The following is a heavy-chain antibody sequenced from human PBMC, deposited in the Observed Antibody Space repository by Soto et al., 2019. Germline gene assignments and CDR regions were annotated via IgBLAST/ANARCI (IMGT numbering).Heavy chain of an antibody. Sequence: GGSLRLSCAASGFTFSSYGMHWVRQAPGKGLEWVAVISYDGSNKYYADSVKGRFTISRDNSKNTLYLQMNSLRAEDTAVYYCAKNGERYFDWFYPPSDYYYYMDVWGKGTTVTVSS. V-gene: IGHV3-30*18. CDR3: AKNGERYFDWFYPPSDYYYYMDV. D-gene: IGHD3-9*01. CDR1: GFTFSSYG. J-gene: IGHJ6*03. CDR2: ISYDGSNK.